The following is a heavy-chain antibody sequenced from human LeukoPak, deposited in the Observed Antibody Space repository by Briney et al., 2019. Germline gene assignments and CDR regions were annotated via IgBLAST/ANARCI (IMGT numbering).Heavy chain of an antibody. Sequence: GGSLRLSCAASAFAFRNYGMSWVRQAPGKGLEWVSAISGSGGSTYYADSVQGRFTISRDNSKNTLYLQMNSLRAEDSAVYYCAKGRGDGILPLDYWGQGTLVTVSS. V-gene: IGHV3-23*01. J-gene: IGHJ4*02. D-gene: IGHD5-18*01. CDR2: ISGSGGST. CDR3: AKGRGDGILPLDY. CDR1: AFAFRNYG.